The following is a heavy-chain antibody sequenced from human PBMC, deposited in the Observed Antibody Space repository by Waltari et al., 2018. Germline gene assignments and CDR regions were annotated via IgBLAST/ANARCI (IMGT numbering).Heavy chain of an antibody. Sequence: QLQLQESGPGLVKPSETLSLTCTVSGGSVSSGPYCWGWIRQPPGKGLEWIGSICERGTTYYNPSLKSRVNTSVDTSKNQFSLKLTSVTASDTAVYYCARSSSSLYGYWGRGTLVTVSS. V-gene: IGHV4-39*01. CDR2: ICERGTT. J-gene: IGHJ4*02. CDR1: GGSVSSGPYC. CDR3: ARSSSSLYGY. D-gene: IGHD6-6*01.